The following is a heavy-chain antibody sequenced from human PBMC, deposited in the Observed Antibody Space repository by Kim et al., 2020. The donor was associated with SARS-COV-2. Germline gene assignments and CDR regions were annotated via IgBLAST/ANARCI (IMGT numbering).Heavy chain of an antibody. CDR2: IDWDDDK. V-gene: IGHV2-70*11. Sequence: SGPTLVNPTQTLTLTCTFSGFSLSTSGMCVSWIRQPPGKALEWLARIDWDDDKYYSTSLKTRLTISKDTSKNQVVLTMTNMDPVDTGTYYCARMPNGWSPLDYWGQGTLVTVSS. J-gene: IGHJ4*02. CDR3: ARMPNGWSPLDY. D-gene: IGHD2-8*01. CDR1: GFSLSTSGMC.